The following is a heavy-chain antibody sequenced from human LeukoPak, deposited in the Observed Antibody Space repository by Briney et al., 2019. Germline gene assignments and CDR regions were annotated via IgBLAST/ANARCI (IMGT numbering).Heavy chain of an antibody. CDR1: GGSISSYY. Sequence: PSETLSLTCTVSGGSISSYYWSWIRQPPGKGLEWIGYIYYSGSTNYNPSLKSRVTISVDTSKNQFSLKLSSVTAADTAVYYCARDDPQYWFDPWGQGTLVTVSS. CDR3: ARDDPQYWFDP. V-gene: IGHV4-59*12. J-gene: IGHJ5*02. CDR2: IYYSGST.